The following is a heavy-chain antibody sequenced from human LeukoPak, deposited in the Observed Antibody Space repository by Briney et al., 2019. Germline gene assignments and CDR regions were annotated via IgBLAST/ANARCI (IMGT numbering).Heavy chain of an antibody. CDR3: ARVATIFGVVTYDY. CDR2: IYYSGST. J-gene: IGHJ4*02. Sequence: SETLSLTCTVSGGSISSYYWSWIRQPPGKGLEWIGHIYYSGSTNYNPSLKSRVTISIDTSKNQFSLRLSSVTAADTAVYYCARVATIFGVVTYDYWGQGTLVTVSS. V-gene: IGHV4-59*01. D-gene: IGHD3-3*01. CDR1: GGSISSYY.